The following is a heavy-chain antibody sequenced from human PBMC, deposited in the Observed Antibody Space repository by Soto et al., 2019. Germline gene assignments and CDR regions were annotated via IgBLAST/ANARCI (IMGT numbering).Heavy chain of an antibody. V-gene: IGHV1-18*01. CDR1: GYTFTSYG. CDR2: ISAYNGNT. J-gene: IGHJ6*02. CDR3: ARVTYYYYGMDV. Sequence: QVELVQSGAEVKKPGASVKVSCKASGYTFTSYGIIWVRQAPGQGLEWMGWISAYNGNTNYAQKLQGRVTMTPGTSTSTTYMEARSLRTDDTAVYYCARVTYYYYGMDVWGQGTTVTVSS.